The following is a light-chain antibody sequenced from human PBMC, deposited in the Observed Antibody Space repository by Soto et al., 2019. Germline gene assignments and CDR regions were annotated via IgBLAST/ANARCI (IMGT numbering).Light chain of an antibody. CDR2: GAS. CDR3: HQYGSSPPLT. Sequence: EFVLTQSPGTLSLSPGERATLSCRASQSVGSNSLAWYQQKPGQAPRILIYGASTRAAGIPDRFSGSGSGTDFTLTISRLEAEDVAVYYCHQYGSSPPLTFGGGTKVEIK. CDR1: QSVGSNS. V-gene: IGKV3-20*01. J-gene: IGKJ4*01.